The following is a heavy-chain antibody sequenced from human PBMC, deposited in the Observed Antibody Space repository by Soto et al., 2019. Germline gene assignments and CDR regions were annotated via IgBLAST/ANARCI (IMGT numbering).Heavy chain of an antibody. Sequence: GGALRLSCAASGFTFSSYGMHWVRHAPGKGLEWVAVISYDGSNKYYADSVEGRFTISRDNSKNTLYLQMNSLRAEDTAVYYCARQYSSSLAYYYGMDVWGQGTTVTVSS. CDR2: ISYDGSNK. CDR3: ARQYSSSLAYYYGMDV. D-gene: IGHD6-6*01. CDR1: GFTFSSYG. V-gene: IGHV3-30*03. J-gene: IGHJ6*02.